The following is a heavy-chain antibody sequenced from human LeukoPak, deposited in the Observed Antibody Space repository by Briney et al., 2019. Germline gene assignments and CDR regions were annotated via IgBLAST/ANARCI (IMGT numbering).Heavy chain of an antibody. CDR2: IYSGGST. J-gene: IGHJ4*02. D-gene: IGHD4-17*01. V-gene: IGHV3-66*01. CDR3: ARKVDGDYFDY. CDR1: GFTVSSNY. Sequence: GGSLRLSCAASGFTVSSNYMSWVRQAPGKGLEWVSVIYSGGSTYYADSVKGRFTISRDNSKNTLYLQMNSLRAEDTAVYYCARKVDGDYFDYWGQGTLVTVSS.